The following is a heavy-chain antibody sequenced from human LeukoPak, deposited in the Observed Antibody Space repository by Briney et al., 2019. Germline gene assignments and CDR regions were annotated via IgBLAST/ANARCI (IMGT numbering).Heavy chain of an antibody. Sequence: PAASVKVSCKASGYTFNRFYLQLFLQAPGQCHDGMGWINPNSGGTNYAQKFQGRVTMTRDTSIRKAYIEMSRQRSDDTAVYYCARRMATVTKPDYWGQGTLVTVSS. D-gene: IGHD4-11*01. CDR3: ARRMATVTKPDY. CDR2: INPNSGGT. J-gene: IGHJ4*02. CDR1: GYTFNRFY. V-gene: IGHV1-2*02.